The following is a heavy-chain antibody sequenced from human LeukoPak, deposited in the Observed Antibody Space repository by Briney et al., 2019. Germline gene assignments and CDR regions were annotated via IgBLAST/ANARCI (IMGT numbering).Heavy chain of an antibody. CDR3: ARGISRGGSSRTFDY. V-gene: IGHV4-4*02. CDR1: GFTFSSYG. D-gene: IGHD6-13*01. Sequence: GSLRLSCAASGFTFSSYGMHWVRQAPGKGLEWIGEIYHSGSTNYNPSLKSRVTISVDKSKNQFSLKLSSVTAADTAVYYCARGISRGGSSRTFDYWGQGTLVTVSS. CDR2: IYHSGST. J-gene: IGHJ4*02.